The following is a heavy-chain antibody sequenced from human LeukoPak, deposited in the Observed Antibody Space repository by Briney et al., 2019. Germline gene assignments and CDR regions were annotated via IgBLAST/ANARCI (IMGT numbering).Heavy chain of an antibody. CDR3: AKDSSSWSPKPEYFQH. V-gene: IGHV3-74*01. J-gene: IGHJ1*01. CDR2: VNPDGGVT. Sequence: GGSLRLSCVASGFTFSNCWMHWGRQAPGKGLVWVSRVNPDGGVTNYADSVKGRFTISRDNSQNTLYLQMNSLRAEDTAVYYCAKDSSSWSPKPEYFQHWGQGTLVTVSS. CDR1: GFTFSNCW. D-gene: IGHD6-13*01.